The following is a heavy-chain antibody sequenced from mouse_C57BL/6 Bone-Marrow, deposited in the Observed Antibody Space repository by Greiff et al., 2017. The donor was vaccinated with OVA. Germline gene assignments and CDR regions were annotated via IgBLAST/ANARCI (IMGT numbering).Heavy chain of an antibody. CDR3: ARVRPQMVFDY. Sequence: LQESGAELVRPGASVKLSCKASGYTFTDYYINWVKQRPGQGLEWIARIYPGSGNTYYNEKFKGKATLTAEKSSSTAYMQLSSLTSEDSAVYFCARVRPQMVFDYWGQGTTLTVSS. D-gene: IGHD1-1*02. J-gene: IGHJ2*01. CDR1: GYTFTDYY. V-gene: IGHV1-76*01. CDR2: IYPGSGNT.